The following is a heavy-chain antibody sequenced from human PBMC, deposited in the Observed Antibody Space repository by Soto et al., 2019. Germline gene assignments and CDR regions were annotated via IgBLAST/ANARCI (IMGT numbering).Heavy chain of an antibody. Sequence: GESLKISCKGSGYSFTSYWIGWVRQMPGKGLEWMGIIYPGDSDTRYSPSFQGQVTISADKSISTAYLQWSSLKASDTAMYYCARQARPSDFWSGYYPTRYGMDVWGQGTTVTVSS. CDR1: GYSFTSYW. CDR2: IYPGDSDT. V-gene: IGHV5-51*01. D-gene: IGHD3-3*01. J-gene: IGHJ6*02. CDR3: ARQARPSDFWSGYYPTRYGMDV.